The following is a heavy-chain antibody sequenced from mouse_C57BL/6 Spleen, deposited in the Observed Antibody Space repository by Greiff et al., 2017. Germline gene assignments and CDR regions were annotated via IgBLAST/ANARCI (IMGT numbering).Heavy chain of an antibody. V-gene: IGHV1-59*01. J-gene: IGHJ1*03. CDR1: GYTFTSYW. CDR3: ARRSNWDDWYFGG. CDR2: IDPSASYT. D-gene: IGHD4-1*01. Sequence: VQLQQPGAELVRPGTSVKLSCKASGYTFTSYWMHWVKQRPGQGLEWIGVIDPSASYTNYNQKFKGKATLTVDTSSSTAYMQLSSLTSEDSAVYYCARRSNWDDWYFGGWGTGTTVTVAS.